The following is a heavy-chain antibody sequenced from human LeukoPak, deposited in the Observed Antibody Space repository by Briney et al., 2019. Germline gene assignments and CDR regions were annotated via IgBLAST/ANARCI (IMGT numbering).Heavy chain of an antibody. CDR3: ATRSKWELSFDY. V-gene: IGHV1-24*01. CDR1: GYTLTELS. Sequence: ASVKVSCKVSGYTLTELSMHWVRQAPGKGLDWMGGFDPEDGETIYAHKFHGRVTMTEDTSTDTAYMELSSVRSEDTAVYYCATRSKWELSFDYWGQGTLVTVSS. J-gene: IGHJ4*02. D-gene: IGHD1-26*01. CDR2: FDPEDGET.